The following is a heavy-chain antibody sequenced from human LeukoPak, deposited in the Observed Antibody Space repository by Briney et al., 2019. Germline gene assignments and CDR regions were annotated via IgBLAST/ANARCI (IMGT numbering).Heavy chain of an antibody. Sequence: GGSLRLSCAASGFTFSSYAMHWVRQAPGKGLEWVAVISYDGSNKYYADSVKGRFTISRDNSKNTLYLQMYSLRAEDTAVYYCARGKTYSSRWYRGGGPFDYWGQGTLVTVSS. CDR1: GFTFSSYA. J-gene: IGHJ4*02. CDR2: ISYDGSNK. V-gene: IGHV3-30*01. CDR3: ARGKTYSSRWYRGGGPFDY. D-gene: IGHD6-13*01.